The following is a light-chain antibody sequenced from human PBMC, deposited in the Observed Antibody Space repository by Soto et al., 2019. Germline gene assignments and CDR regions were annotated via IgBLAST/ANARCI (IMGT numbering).Light chain of an antibody. Sequence: QTVVTQPPSLSGAPGQRLTISCIGSSSNIGAGYDVHWYQQFPGTAPKLLIYGNRNRPSGVPGRFSGSKSGTSASLAIAGLRAGDEADYYCQSFDSNLNVGVFGGGTKLTVL. CDR1: SSNIGAGYD. CDR3: QSFDSNLNVGV. J-gene: IGLJ2*01. CDR2: GNR. V-gene: IGLV1-40*01.